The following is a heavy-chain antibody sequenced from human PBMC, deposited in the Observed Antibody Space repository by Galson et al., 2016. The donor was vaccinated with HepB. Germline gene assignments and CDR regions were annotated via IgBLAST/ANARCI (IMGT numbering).Heavy chain of an antibody. D-gene: IGHD3-3*01. CDR1: GYSLSDLS. CDR3: TTANYDAIGGAFDV. Sequence: SVKVSCKVSGYSLSDLSIHWVQQAPGKGLEWMGGYDPEEGEHGERVYGQKFQGRVTMSEDSSTDTAFMELSRLRSEDTAVYYCTTANYDAIGGAFDVWGQGTLVTVSS. V-gene: IGHV1-24*01. CDR2: YDPEEGEHGER. J-gene: IGHJ3*01.